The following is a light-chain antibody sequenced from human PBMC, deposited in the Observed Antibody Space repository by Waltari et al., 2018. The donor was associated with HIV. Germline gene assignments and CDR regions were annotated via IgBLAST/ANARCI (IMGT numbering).Light chain of an antibody. V-gene: IGLV2-8*01. CDR2: EVN. CDR1: SSDVGGYDY. CDR3: SSYAGRNTLL. J-gene: IGLJ2*01. Sequence: QSALTQPPSASGSPGQSVPISCTGTSSDVGGYDYVSWYQQHPGKAPKLMISEVNKRPSGVPDRFSGSRSGNTASLTVSGLQAEDEAHYYCSSYAGRNTLLFGGGTKLTVL.